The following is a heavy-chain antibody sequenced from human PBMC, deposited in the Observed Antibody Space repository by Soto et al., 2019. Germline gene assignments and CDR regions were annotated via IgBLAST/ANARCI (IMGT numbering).Heavy chain of an antibody. Sequence: VQLQESGPGLVKPSQTLSLTCAVSDESVTSPGNYWNWIRQRPDTGLEWIGYISSGGSPFYNPSLQSRVSLSLDTSNNLFSLTLNSVTAADMAVYYCTLNHCAGGGCYDRDYWGQGTRVTVSS. CDR1: DESVTSPGNY. V-gene: IGHV4-31*11. D-gene: IGHD2-15*01. CDR3: TLNHCAGGGCYDRDY. CDR2: ISSGGSP. J-gene: IGHJ1*01.